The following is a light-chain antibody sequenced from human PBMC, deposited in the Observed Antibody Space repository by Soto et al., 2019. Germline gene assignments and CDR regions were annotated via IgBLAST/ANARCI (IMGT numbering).Light chain of an antibody. V-gene: IGKV3-15*01. CDR1: QSVSSG. J-gene: IGKJ1*01. Sequence: EIVMTQSPATLSVSPGERATLSCRTSQSVSSGLAWYQQKPGQAPRLLIYDASTRATGIPARFSGSGSGTEFTLTISNVQSQDFAVYHCQQYKNWPLTFGQGTKVEMK. CDR3: QQYKNWPLT. CDR2: DAS.